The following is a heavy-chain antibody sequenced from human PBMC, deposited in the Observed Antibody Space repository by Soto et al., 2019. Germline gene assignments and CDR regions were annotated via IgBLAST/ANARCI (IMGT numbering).Heavy chain of an antibody. V-gene: IGHV1-2*04. Sequence: ASVKVSCKASGYTFTGYYIHWVRQAPGQGLEWMGWINPNSGGTNYAQKFQVWVTMTRDTSISTAYMELSRLRSDDTAVYYCARDLYGSGSYYYYYMDVWGKGTTVTVSS. CDR2: INPNSGGT. J-gene: IGHJ6*03. CDR1: GYTFTGYY. D-gene: IGHD3-10*01. CDR3: ARDLYGSGSYYYYYMDV.